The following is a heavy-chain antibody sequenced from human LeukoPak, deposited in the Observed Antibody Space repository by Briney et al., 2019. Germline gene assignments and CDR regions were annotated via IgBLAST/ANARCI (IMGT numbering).Heavy chain of an antibody. D-gene: IGHD2-2*01. CDR2: IYYSGST. Sequence: SETLSLTCTVSGGSISSYYWSWIRQPPGKGLEWIGYIYYSGSTNYNPSLKSRVTIAVDTSKNQFSLKLSSVTAADTAVYYCARRGRDCSSTSCYAFDIWGQGTMVTVSS. J-gene: IGHJ3*02. V-gene: IGHV4-59*01. CDR1: GGSISSYY. CDR3: ARRGRDCSSTSCYAFDI.